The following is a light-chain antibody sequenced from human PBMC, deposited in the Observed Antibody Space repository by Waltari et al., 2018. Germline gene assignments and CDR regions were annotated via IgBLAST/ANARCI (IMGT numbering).Light chain of an antibody. CDR3: QQYYDTPYT. J-gene: IGKJ2*01. CDR2: WAS. V-gene: IGKV4-1*01. CDR1: RNLLYSPNNKDF. Sequence: RATINCKSSRNLLYSPNNKDFLAWYQQKPGQPPKLLIYWASTRESGVPDRFTGSGSGTDFSLTISSLQAEDVAVYYCQQYYDTPYTFGQGTKLEIK.